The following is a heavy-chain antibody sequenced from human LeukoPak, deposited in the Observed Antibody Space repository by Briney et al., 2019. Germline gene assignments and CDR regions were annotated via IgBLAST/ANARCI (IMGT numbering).Heavy chain of an antibody. Sequence: ASVKVSCTTSGYTFTRYTMHWMRQAPGQGLEWMGWINTDDGNTKYPQQFQGRVTSIRDTSANTVYMELSSLRSEDTATYYCARGGSGATFDIWGQGTMVTVSS. V-gene: IGHV1-3*04. J-gene: IGHJ3*02. CDR3: ARGGSGATFDI. D-gene: IGHD1-26*01. CDR1: GYTFTRYT. CDR2: INTDDGNT.